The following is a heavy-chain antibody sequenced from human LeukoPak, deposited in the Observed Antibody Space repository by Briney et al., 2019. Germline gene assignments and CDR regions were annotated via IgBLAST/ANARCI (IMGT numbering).Heavy chain of an antibody. D-gene: IGHD6-13*01. V-gene: IGHV3-53*01. CDR3: AREPGAQQLVRQYYFVY. CDR2: IYSGGST. CDR1: GFTVSSNY. Sequence: GGSLRLSCAASGFTVSSNYMSWVRQAPGKGLEWVSVIYSGGSTYYADSVKGRFTISRDNSKNTLYLQMNSLRAEDTAVYYCAREPGAQQLVRQYYFVYWGQGTLVTVSS. J-gene: IGHJ4*02.